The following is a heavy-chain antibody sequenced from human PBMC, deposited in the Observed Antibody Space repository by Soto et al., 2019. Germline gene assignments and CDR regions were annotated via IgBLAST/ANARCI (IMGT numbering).Heavy chain of an antibody. D-gene: IGHD2-21*01. CDR2: IYYSGST. J-gene: IGHJ3*02. CDR3: ARDVVGIAFDI. Sequence: QVQLQESGPGLVKPSQTLSLTCTVSGGSISSGGYYWSWIRQHPGKGLEWIGYIYYSGSTYYNPSLKSRVTLSVDTSKHQFSLKLSSVTAADTAVYYCARDVVGIAFDIWGQGTMVTVSS. V-gene: IGHV4-31*03. CDR1: GGSISSGGYY.